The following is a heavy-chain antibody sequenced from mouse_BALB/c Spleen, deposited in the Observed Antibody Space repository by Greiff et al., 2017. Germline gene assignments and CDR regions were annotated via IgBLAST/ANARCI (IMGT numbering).Heavy chain of an antibody. Sequence: VQLKQSGAELVKPGASVKLSCTASGFNIKDTYMHWVKQRPEQGLEWIGRIDPANGNTKYDPKFQGKATITADTSSNTAYLQLSSLTSEDTAVYYCARSLYYGSSFNYWGQGTSVTVSS. CDR1: GFNIKDTY. J-gene: IGHJ4*01. V-gene: IGHV14-3*02. CDR3: ARSLYYGSSFNY. D-gene: IGHD1-1*01. CDR2: IDPANGNT.